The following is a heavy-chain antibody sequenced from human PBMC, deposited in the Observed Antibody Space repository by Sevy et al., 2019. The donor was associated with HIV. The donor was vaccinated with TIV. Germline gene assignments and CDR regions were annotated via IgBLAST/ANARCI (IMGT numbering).Heavy chain of an antibody. CDR1: GGTFSSYA. J-gene: IGHJ4*02. CDR2: IIPIFGTA. Sequence: ASVKVSCKASGGTFSSYAISWVRQAPGQGLEWMGGIIPIFGTANYAQKFQGRVTITADESTGTAYMELSSLRSEDTAVYYCARPGIFGVVTDQLYFDYWGQGTLVTVSS. D-gene: IGHD3-3*01. V-gene: IGHV1-69*13. CDR3: ARPGIFGVVTDQLYFDY.